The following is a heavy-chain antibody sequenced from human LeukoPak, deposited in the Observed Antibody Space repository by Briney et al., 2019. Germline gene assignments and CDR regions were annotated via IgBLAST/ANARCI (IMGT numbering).Heavy chain of an antibody. Sequence: SETLSLTCTVSGGSISSGTYYWGWIRQPPGKGLEWIGNIFYSGSTYYSPSLKSRVTISVDTSKNQFSLKLSSVTAADTAVYYCARDRYLGYWGQGTLVTVSS. D-gene: IGHD3-9*01. CDR1: GGSISSGTYY. CDR2: IFYSGST. J-gene: IGHJ4*02. CDR3: ARDRYLGY. V-gene: IGHV4-39*07.